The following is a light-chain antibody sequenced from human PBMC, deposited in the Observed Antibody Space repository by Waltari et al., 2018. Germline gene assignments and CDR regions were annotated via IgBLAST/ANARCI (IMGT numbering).Light chain of an antibody. CDR2: GPS. V-gene: IGKV3-15*01. Sequence: VRTHSPATLSVPPGETAALTCRASQSVSTNLAWYQQQPGQAPRPLNYGPSTRAGGVPSWCGGRGSGAEFTLTISSLQSEYVAVYCRQQYNNGWTFGQGTKVEIK. J-gene: IGKJ1*01. CDR1: QSVSTN. CDR3: QQYNNGWT.